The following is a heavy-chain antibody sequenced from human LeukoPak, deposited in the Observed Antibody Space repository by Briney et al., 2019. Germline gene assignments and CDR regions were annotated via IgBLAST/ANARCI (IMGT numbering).Heavy chain of an antibody. Sequence: GGSLRLSCAASGFTFSRYWMHWVRQAPGQGLVWVSYISSSGSTIYYADSVKGRFTISRDNAKNSLYLQMNSLRAEDTAVYYCAELGITMIGGVWGKGTTVTISS. CDR2: ISSSGSTI. J-gene: IGHJ6*04. D-gene: IGHD3-10*02. CDR1: GFTFSRYW. V-gene: IGHV3-48*03. CDR3: AELGITMIGGV.